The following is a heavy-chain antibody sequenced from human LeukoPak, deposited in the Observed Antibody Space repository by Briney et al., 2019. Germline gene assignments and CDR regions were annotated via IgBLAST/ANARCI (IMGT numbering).Heavy chain of an antibody. J-gene: IGHJ4*02. CDR2: IKQDGSEK. Sequence: PGGSLRLSCSASEFTFSNFWMSWVRQAPGKGPEWVANIKQDGSEKYYADSVKGRFTISRDNSKNTLYLQMNSLRAEDTAVYYCAKDKVVVATYFDYWGQGTLVTVSS. CDR1: EFTFSNFW. V-gene: IGHV3-7*03. D-gene: IGHD2-15*01. CDR3: AKDKVVVATYFDY.